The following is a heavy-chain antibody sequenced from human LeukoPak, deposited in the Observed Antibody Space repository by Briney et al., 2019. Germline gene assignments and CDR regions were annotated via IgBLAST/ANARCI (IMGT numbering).Heavy chain of an antibody. Sequence: GGSLRLSCAASGFTFRDYWMSWVRQAPGKGLEWVANIQLDGSEKYYVDSVKGRFTISRDNAENSLYLQMNSLRVEDTAVYYCARGSPSSSSFAYDYWGQGALVTVSS. J-gene: IGHJ4*02. CDR3: ARGSPSSSSFAYDY. V-gene: IGHV3-7*01. CDR2: IQLDGSEK. D-gene: IGHD6-13*01. CDR1: GFTFRDYW.